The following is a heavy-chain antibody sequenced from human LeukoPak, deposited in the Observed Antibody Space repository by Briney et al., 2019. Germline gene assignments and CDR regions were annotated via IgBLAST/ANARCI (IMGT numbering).Heavy chain of an antibody. D-gene: IGHD2-2*01. CDR2: INAYNANA. CDR3: AGVARGCSSVRCYWEDWFDP. Sequence: ASVKVSCKASGYSFTNYGISWIREAPGQGPEWLGWINAYNANAHYAQNVQDRVTLTTETSTNTAYMELRGLTSDDTATYYCAGVARGCSSVRCYWEDWFDPWGQGTLVIVSS. V-gene: IGHV1-18*01. J-gene: IGHJ5*02. CDR1: GYSFTNYG.